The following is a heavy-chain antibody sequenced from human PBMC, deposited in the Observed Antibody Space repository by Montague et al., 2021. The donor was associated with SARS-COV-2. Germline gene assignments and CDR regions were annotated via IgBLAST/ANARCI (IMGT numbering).Heavy chain of an antibody. D-gene: IGHD3-3*01. CDR2: IYYSGST. Sequence: SETLSLTCAVYGGSFSGYYRSWIRQPPGKGLEWIGYIYYSGSTNYNPSLKSRVTISVDTSKNQFSLKLSPVTAADTAVYYCASQVPDFWSGIDYWGQGTLVTVSS. J-gene: IGHJ4*02. CDR1: GGSFSGYY. V-gene: IGHV4-59*01. CDR3: ASQVPDFWSGIDY.